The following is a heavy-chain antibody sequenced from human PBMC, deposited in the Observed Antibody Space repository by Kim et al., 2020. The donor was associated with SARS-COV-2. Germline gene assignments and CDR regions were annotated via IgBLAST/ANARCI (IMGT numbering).Heavy chain of an antibody. CDR1: GFTFSSYA. Sequence: GGSPRLSCAASGFTFSSYAMHWVRQAPGKGLEYVSAISSNGGSTYYADSVKGRFTISRDNSKNTLYLQMGSLRAEDMAVYYCARGRRSAELDYWGQGTLVTISS. V-gene: IGHV3-64*02. D-gene: IGHD1-1*01. J-gene: IGHJ4*02. CDR3: ARGRRSAELDY. CDR2: ISSNGGST.